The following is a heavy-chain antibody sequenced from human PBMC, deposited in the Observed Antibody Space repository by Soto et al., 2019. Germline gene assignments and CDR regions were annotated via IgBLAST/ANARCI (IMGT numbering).Heavy chain of an antibody. D-gene: IGHD4-17*01. J-gene: IGHJ4*01. CDR2: ISYDGSNK. CDR3: AKAYGGNGDDY. CDR1: GFTFSSYG. V-gene: IGHV3-30*18. Sequence: PGGSLRLSCAASGFTFSSYGMHWFRQAPGKGLEWVAVISYDGSNKYYADSVKGRFTISRDNSKNTLYLQMNSLRAEDTAVYYCAKAYGGNGDDYWGQGTLVTVSS.